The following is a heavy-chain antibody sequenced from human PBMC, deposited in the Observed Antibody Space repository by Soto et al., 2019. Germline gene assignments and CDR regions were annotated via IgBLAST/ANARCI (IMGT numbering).Heavy chain of an antibody. CDR3: ARGPQWLRSDNWFDP. Sequence: QVQLQETGPGLVKPSETLSLTCTVSGASVSGYYWSWIRQTPGKGLEWIGNIHNSGASKYNPSLKSRVTISLDTSKNEFSLKIGSVTTADTAVYYCARGPQWLRSDNWFDPWGQGNLVTVFS. D-gene: IGHD5-12*01. CDR1: GASVSGYY. V-gene: IGHV4-59*02. CDR2: IHNSGAS. J-gene: IGHJ5*02.